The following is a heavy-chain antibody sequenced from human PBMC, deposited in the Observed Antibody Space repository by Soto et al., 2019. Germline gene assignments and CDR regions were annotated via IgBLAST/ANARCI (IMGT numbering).Heavy chain of an antibody. V-gene: IGHV1-3*01. J-gene: IGHJ6*02. CDR1: GYTFTSYA. CDR3: ARDRGIRTYYYYGMDV. D-gene: IGHD3-10*01. CDR2: INAGNGNT. Sequence: ASVKVSCKASGYTFTSYAMHWVRQAPGQRLEWMGWINAGNGNTKYSQKFQGRVTITRGTSAGTAYMELSSLRSEDTAVYYCARDRGIRTYYYYGMDVWGQGTTVTVSS.